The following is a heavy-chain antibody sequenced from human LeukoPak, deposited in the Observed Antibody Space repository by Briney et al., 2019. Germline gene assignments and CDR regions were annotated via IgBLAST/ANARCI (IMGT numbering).Heavy chain of an antibody. J-gene: IGHJ4*02. CDR3: ARGAAAGISIDY. V-gene: IGHV3-21*01. Sequence: PGGSLRLSWAAAGFTFSSYSMNWVRQAPGKGLEWVSSISSSSSYIYYADSVKGRFTISRDNAKNSLYLQMNSLRAEDTAVYYCARGAAAGISIDYWGQGTLVTVSS. CDR1: GFTFSSYS. D-gene: IGHD6-13*01. CDR2: ISSSSSYI.